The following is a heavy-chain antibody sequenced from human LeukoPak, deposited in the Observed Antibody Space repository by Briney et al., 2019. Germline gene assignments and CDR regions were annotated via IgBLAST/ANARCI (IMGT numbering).Heavy chain of an antibody. CDR1: GYTFTSYD. D-gene: IGHD3-10*01. CDR2: MNPNSGNT. V-gene: IGHV1-8*03. CDR3: ARGAALWSDYYYYYMDV. J-gene: IGHJ6*03. Sequence: ASVKVSCKASGYTFTSYDINWVRQATGQGLEWMGWMNPNSGNTGYAQKFQGRVTITRNTSISTAYMELSSLRSEDTAVYYCARGAALWSDYYYYYMDVWGKGTTVTVSS.